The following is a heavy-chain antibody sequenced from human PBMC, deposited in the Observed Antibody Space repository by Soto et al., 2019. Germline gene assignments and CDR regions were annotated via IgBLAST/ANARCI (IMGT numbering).Heavy chain of an antibody. V-gene: IGHV5-51*01. CDR3: ARGLAAADNPYYYYGMDV. D-gene: IGHD6-13*01. J-gene: IGHJ6*02. CDR2: IYPGDSDT. Sequence: GESLKISCKGSGYSFTSYWIGWVRQMPGKGLEWMGIIYPGDSDTRYSPSFQGQVTISADKSISTAYLQWSSLTDSDTAMYYCARGLAAADNPYYYYGMDVWGQGTKVSVSS. CDR1: GYSFTSYW.